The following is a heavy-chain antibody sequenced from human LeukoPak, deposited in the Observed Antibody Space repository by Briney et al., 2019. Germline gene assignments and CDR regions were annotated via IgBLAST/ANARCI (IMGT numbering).Heavy chain of an antibody. D-gene: IGHD1-26*01. V-gene: IGHV4-59*01. Sequence: PSETLSLTCTVSGGSISSYYWSWIRQPPGKGLEWIGYIYYSGSTDSNPSLKSRVTISVDTSKNQFSLKLRSVTAADTAVYYCARDGGSFSYNMDVWGQGTTVTVSS. J-gene: IGHJ6*02. CDR2: IYYSGST. CDR1: GGSISSYY. CDR3: ARDGGSFSYNMDV.